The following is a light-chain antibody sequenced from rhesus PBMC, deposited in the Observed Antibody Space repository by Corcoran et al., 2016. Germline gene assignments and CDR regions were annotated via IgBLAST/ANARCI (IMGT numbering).Light chain of an antibody. J-gene: IGKJ2*01. CDR2: GAS. V-gene: IGKV3-10*01. CDR3: YQHMSGYS. Sequence: QVILTQSPATLSLSPGERATLSCRASQSVSSYLAWYQQKPGQAHRLLIYGASSRATCIPDRFSGSGSGTDCTLTIRSLEPEDVGVYHCYQHMSGYSCGQGTKVEIK. CDR1: QSVSSY.